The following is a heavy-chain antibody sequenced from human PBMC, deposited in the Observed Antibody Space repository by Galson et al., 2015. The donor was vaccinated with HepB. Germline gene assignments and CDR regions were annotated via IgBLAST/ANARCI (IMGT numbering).Heavy chain of an antibody. J-gene: IGHJ5*02. V-gene: IGHV1-18*01. CDR2: INTYNRNT. D-gene: IGHD2-15*01. CDR1: GYTFSTYS. CDR3: ARGALVVVVGATQNNWFDP. Sequence: SVKVSCKASGYTFSTYSITWVRQAPGQGLEWMGWINTYNRNTNYAQNFRGRVTMTTDTSTSTAYMEPRSLRSDDTAVYFCARGALVVVVGATQNNWFDPWGQGTLVTVSS.